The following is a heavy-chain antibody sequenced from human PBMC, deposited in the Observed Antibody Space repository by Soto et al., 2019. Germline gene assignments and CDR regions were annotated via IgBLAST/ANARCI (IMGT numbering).Heavy chain of an antibody. CDR3: AREGILGLFDAYDL. CDR2: ISTHNGNT. V-gene: IGHV1-18*04. J-gene: IGHJ3*01. CDR1: VFTSSG. D-gene: IGHD3-3*01. Sequence: ASVKVSCKASVFTSSGISWVRQAPGQRLEWMGWISTHNGNTIYAQKFQGRVIMTMDTSTTTVYMELGSLRPDDTAVYLCAREGILGLFDAYDLWGQGTMVTVS.